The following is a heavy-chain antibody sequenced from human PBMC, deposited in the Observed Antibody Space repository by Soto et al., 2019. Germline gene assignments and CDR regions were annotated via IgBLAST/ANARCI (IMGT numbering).Heavy chain of an antibody. J-gene: IGHJ6*02. D-gene: IGHD3-16*02. CDR1: GGTFSSYA. CDR3: ARAFGRGVILAGYYGMDV. Sequence: QVQLVQSGAEVKKPGSSVKVSCKASGGTFSSYAISWVRQAPGQGLEWMGGIIPIFGTANYAQKFQGRVTIIADKSTSTAYMELSSLRSEDTAVYYCARAFGRGVILAGYYGMDVWGQGTTVTVSS. V-gene: IGHV1-69*06. CDR2: IIPIFGTA.